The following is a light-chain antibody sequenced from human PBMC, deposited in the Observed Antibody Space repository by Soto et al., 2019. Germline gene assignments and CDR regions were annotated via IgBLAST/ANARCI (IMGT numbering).Light chain of an antibody. J-gene: IGKJ1*01. V-gene: IGKV1-5*01. CDR2: DAS. Sequence: DIQMTQSPSTLSASVGDGVTITCRASQSISSWLAWYQQKPGKAPKLLIYDASSLESGVPSRFSGSGSGTEFTLTISSLQPDDFATYYCQQYEGTFGQGTKVDIK. CDR1: QSISSW. CDR3: QQYEGT.